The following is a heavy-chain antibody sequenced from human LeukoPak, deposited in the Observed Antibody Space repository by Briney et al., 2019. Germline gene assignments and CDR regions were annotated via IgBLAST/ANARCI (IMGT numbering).Heavy chain of an antibody. D-gene: IGHD1-26*01. J-gene: IGHJ4*02. CDR2: ISYDGSNK. Sequence: GRSLRLSCAASGFTFSSYAMHWVRQAPGKGLEWVAVISYDGSNKYYADSVKGRFTISRDTSKNTVYLQMNSLRAGDTAVYYCARSSSGIYSHFDYWGQGTLVTVSS. CDR1: GFTFSSYA. V-gene: IGHV3-30-3*01. CDR3: ARSSSGIYSHFDY.